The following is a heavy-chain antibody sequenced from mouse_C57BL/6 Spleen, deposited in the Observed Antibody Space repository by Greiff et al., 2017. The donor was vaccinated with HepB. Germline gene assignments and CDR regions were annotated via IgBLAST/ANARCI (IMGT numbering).Heavy chain of an antibody. CDR3: GRGGTQATWYFGY. V-gene: IGHV1-55*01. CDR1: GYTFTSYW. J-gene: IGHJ4*01. Sequence: QVQLQQPGAELVKPGASVKMSCKASGYTFTSYWITWVKQRPGQGLEWIGDIYPGSGSTNYNEKFKSKATLTVDTSSSTAYMQLSSLTSEDSAVYYCGRGGTQATWYFGYWGQGTSVTVSS. D-gene: IGHD3-2*02. CDR2: IYPGSGST.